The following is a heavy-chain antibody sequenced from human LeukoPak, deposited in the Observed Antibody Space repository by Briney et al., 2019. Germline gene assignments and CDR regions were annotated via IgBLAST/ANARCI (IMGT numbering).Heavy chain of an antibody. CDR3: ASYCSSTSCYRYFDY. CDR2: IYHSGST. D-gene: IGHD2-2*01. J-gene: IGHJ4*02. Sequence: SETLSLTCTVSGGSISSSSYSWSWIRQPPGKGLEWIGYIYHSGSTYYNPSLKSRVTISVDRSKNQFSLKLSSVTAADTAVYYCASYCSSTSCYRYFDYWGQGTLVTVSS. V-gene: IGHV4-30-2*01. CDR1: GGSISSSSYS.